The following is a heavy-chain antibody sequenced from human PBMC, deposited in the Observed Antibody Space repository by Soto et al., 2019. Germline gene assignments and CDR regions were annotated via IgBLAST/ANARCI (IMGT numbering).Heavy chain of an antibody. V-gene: IGHV1-18*01. CDR3: ARGGYYYDSSGYYLNWFDP. CDR1: GYTFTSYG. Sequence: QVQLVQSGAEVKKPGASVKVSCKASGYTFTSYGISWVRQAPGQGLEWMGWISAYNGNTNYAQKLQGRVTMTTDTSTSTGYMELRSLRSDDTAVYYCARGGYYYDSSGYYLNWFDPWGQGTLVTVSS. CDR2: ISAYNGNT. J-gene: IGHJ5*02. D-gene: IGHD3-22*01.